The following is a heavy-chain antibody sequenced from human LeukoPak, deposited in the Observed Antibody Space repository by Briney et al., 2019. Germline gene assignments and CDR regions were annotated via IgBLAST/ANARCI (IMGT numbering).Heavy chain of an antibody. D-gene: IGHD6-13*01. CDR1: GYTLSELS. Sequence: PSVKLFCKVSGYTLSELSMHWVRQAPGKGFEGMGGFDPEGWDTIYAEKLQGRVNMTGDTSTHRLYMEVSSLRCEDAAVYYCVTTPAAGGFDLWGQGTVVTVTS. CDR3: VTTPAAGGFDL. J-gene: IGHJ5*02. V-gene: IGHV1-24*01. CDR2: FDPEGWDT.